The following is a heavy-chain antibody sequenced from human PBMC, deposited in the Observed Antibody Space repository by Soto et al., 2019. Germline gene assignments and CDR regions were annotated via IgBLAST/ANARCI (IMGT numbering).Heavy chain of an antibody. J-gene: IGHJ4*02. Sequence: SGPTLVNPTQTLTLTCTFSGFSLSTSGVGVGWIRQPPGKALEWLAPIYWDDDKRYSPSLKTRLTISKDTSKNQVVLTMTNMDPVDTATYYCARGSSGYYYVDETPGIFDYWGQGTLVTGSS. CDR3: ARGSSGYYYVDETPGIFDY. D-gene: IGHD3-22*01. V-gene: IGHV2-5*02. CDR1: GFSLSTSGVG. CDR2: IYWDDDK.